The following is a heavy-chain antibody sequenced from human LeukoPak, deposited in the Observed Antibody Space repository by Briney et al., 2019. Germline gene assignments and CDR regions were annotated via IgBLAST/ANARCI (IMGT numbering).Heavy chain of an antibody. CDR1: GITFSSYW. CDR3: ARLLGWYSSSWYQDRFDY. CDR2: INSDGSST. Sequence: GGSLRLSCAASGITFSSYWMHWVRQAPGKGLVWVSRINSDGSSTNYADSVKGRFTISRDNAKNTLYLQMNSLRAEDTAVYYCARLLGWYSSSWYQDRFDYWGQGTLVTVSS. J-gene: IGHJ4*02. V-gene: IGHV3-74*01. D-gene: IGHD6-13*01.